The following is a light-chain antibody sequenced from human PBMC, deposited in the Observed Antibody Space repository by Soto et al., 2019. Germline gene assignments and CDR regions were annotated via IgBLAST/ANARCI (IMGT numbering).Light chain of an antibody. CDR2: AAS. CDR3: QKYSSAPHT. CDR1: QDISNY. J-gene: IGKJ4*02. V-gene: IGKV1-27*01. Sequence: DIPMTQSPSSLSASVGDRVTITCRTSQDISNYLAWYQQKPGKGPKLLIYAASTLQSGVPSRFSGGGSGTDFSLTISSLQPEDVATHYCQKYSSAPHTCGGGTKVEIQ.